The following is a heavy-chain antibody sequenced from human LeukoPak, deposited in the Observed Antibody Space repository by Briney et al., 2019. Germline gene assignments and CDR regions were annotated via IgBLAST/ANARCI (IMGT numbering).Heavy chain of an antibody. CDR2: IYSAGST. V-gene: IGHV3-53*05. Sequence: PGGSLRLSCVASGFTVSSNYMSWVRQAPGKGLEWVSVIYSAGSTYYADSVKGRFTISRDNSKNTLDLQMNSLRAEDTAVYYCALVGASGFWGQGTLVTVSS. CDR3: ALVGASGF. CDR1: GFTVSSNY. D-gene: IGHD1-26*01. J-gene: IGHJ4*02.